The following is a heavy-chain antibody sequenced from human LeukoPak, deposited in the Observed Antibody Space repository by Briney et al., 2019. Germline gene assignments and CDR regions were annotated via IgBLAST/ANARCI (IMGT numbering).Heavy chain of an antibody. CDR2: IYSGGST. J-gene: IGHJ6*03. Sequence: PGGSLRLSCAASGFTVSSNYMSWVRQAPGKGLEWVSIIYSGGSTFYADSVKGRSTISRDNSKNTLYLQVNSLRPEDTAVYYCAKNWGDGYNYYYYYMDVWGKGTTVTVSS. V-gene: IGHV3-53*01. CDR3: AKNWGDGYNYYYYYMDV. D-gene: IGHD5-24*01. CDR1: GFTVSSNY.